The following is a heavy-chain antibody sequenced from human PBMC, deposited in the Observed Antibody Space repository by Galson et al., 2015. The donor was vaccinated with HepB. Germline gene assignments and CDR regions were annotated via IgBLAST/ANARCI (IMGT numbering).Heavy chain of an antibody. Sequence: SLRLSCAASGFTFSTYGMHWVRQAPGKGLEWVAIITYDGSNKYYADSVKGRFTISRDNSKNTLYLQMNSLRAEDTAVYYCAKGSQWLASIGPDLHFWGQGTLVTVSS. CDR2: ITYDGSNK. D-gene: IGHD6-19*01. J-gene: IGHJ4*02. CDR3: AKGSQWLASIGPDLHF. CDR1: GFTFSTYG. V-gene: IGHV3-30*18.